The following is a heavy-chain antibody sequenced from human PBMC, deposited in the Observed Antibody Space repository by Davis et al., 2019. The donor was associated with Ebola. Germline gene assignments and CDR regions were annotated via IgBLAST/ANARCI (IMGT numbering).Heavy chain of an antibody. J-gene: IGHJ4*02. Sequence: GSLRLSCAVYGWSFSGYYWSWIRQPPGKGLEWIGEIYHSGSTNYNPSLKSRVTISVDTSKNQFSLKLSSVTAADTAVYYCARQVGATDYWGQGTLVTVSS. V-gene: IGHV4-34*01. CDR3: ARQVGATDY. CDR1: GWSFSGYY. CDR2: IYHSGST. D-gene: IGHD1-26*01.